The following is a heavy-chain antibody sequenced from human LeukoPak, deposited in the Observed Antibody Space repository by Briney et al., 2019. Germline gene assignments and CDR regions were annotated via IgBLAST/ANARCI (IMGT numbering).Heavy chain of an antibody. Sequence: SETLSLTCTVSGGSISSYYWSWIRQPPGKGLEWIGYIYYSGSTNYNPSLKSRVTISVDTSKNQFSLKLSSVTAADTAVYYCARGAKVAGTIDYWDQGTLVTVSS. CDR2: IYYSGST. V-gene: IGHV4-59*01. CDR1: GGSISSYY. CDR3: ARGAKVAGTIDY. D-gene: IGHD6-19*01. J-gene: IGHJ4*02.